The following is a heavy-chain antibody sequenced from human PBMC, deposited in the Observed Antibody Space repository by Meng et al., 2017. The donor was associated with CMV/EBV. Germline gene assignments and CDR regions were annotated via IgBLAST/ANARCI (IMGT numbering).Heavy chain of an antibody. Sequence: GPFSSYAISWVRQAPGQGLEWMGGIIPILGIANSAQKFQGRVTITADKSTSTAYMELSSLRSEDTAVYYCARDDSSGYFLSGYFDYWGQGTLVTVSS. CDR3: ARDDSSGYFLSGYFDY. CDR1: GPFSSYA. J-gene: IGHJ4*02. V-gene: IGHV1-69*10. CDR2: IIPILGIA. D-gene: IGHD3-22*01.